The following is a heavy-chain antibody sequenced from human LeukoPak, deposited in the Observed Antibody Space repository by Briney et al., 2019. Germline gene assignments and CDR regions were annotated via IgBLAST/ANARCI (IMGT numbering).Heavy chain of an antibody. Sequence: SETLSLTCTVSGVSISSGSYYWSWIRQPAGKGLEWIGRIYTSGSTNYNPSLKSRVTISVDTSKNQFSLKLSSVTAADTAVYYCAREPPYYDILTGYPPYFDYWGQGTLVTVSS. J-gene: IGHJ4*02. CDR1: GVSISSGSYY. D-gene: IGHD3-9*01. CDR3: AREPPYYDILTGYPPYFDY. CDR2: IYTSGST. V-gene: IGHV4-61*02.